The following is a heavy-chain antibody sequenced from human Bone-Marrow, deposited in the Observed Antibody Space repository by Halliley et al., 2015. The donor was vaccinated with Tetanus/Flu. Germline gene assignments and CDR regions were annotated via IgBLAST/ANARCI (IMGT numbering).Heavy chain of an antibody. CDR3: ARRSKYSSGWYDY. D-gene: IGHD6-19*01. V-gene: IGHV5-51*01. Sequence: LEGMGISYPNNSETRNRPSFQGQVTIPADRSFNTAYLQWSSLEASDTAFYYCARRSKYSSGWYDYWGLGTLVTVSS. CDR2: SYPNNSET. J-gene: IGHJ4*02.